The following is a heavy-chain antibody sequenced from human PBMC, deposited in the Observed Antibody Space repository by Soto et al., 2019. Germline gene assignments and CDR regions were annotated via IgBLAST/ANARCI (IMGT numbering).Heavy chain of an antibody. CDR1: GFTFSSYA. Sequence: GGSLRLSCAASGFTFSSYAMSWVRQAPGKGLEWVSAISGSGGSTYYADSVKGRFTISRDNSKNTLYLQMNSLRAEDTAVYYCANAIFGVVRPDWFDPWGQGTLVTVSS. V-gene: IGHV3-23*01. CDR2: ISGSGGST. J-gene: IGHJ5*02. D-gene: IGHD3-3*01. CDR3: ANAIFGVVRPDWFDP.